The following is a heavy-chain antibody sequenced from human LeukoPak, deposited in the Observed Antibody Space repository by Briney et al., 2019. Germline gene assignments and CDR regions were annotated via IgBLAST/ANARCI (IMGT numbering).Heavy chain of an antibody. J-gene: IGHJ4*02. CDR1: GLTFRSYW. D-gene: IGHD5-24*01. CDR2: INQGGSEK. Sequence: GGSLRLSCAVSGLTFRSYWMSWVRQAPGKGLEWVVNINQGGSEKYFVDSVKGRFTISRDNAKNSLHLQMDTLRADDTAVYYCARERDGRFFDYWGQGTLVTVSS. CDR3: ARERDGRFFDY. V-gene: IGHV3-7*01.